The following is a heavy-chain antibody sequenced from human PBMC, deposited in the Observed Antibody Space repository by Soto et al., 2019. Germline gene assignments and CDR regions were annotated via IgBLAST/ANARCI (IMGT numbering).Heavy chain of an antibody. CDR1: GFTFINYA. J-gene: IGHJ2*01. CDR2: ISGGGDRT. CDR3: ARKVLGSTSRPDWWYFDL. D-gene: IGHD3-16*01. V-gene: IGHV3-23*01. Sequence: EVQLLESGGGLVQPGGSLRLSCVGSGFTFINYAMNWVRQTPGTGLEWVSGISGGGDRTFDADSVKGRFTISRDNSKNTVNLLMNSLRADDTAVYYCARKVLGSTSRPDWWYFDLWGRGTLVTVSS.